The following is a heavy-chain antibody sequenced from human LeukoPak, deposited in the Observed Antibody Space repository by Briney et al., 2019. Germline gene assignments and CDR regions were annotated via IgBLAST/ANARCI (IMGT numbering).Heavy chain of an antibody. CDR1: RYTLTELS. D-gene: IGHD1-1*01. J-gene: IGHJ4*02. Sequence: AASVKVSCKVSRYTLTELSMHWVRQAPGKGLGWMGGFDPEDGETIYAQKFQGRVTMTEDTSTDTAYMELSSLRSEDTAVYYCATDLGNDAWDYWGEGTLVTVSS. CDR3: ATDLGNDAWDY. V-gene: IGHV1-24*01. CDR2: FDPEDGET.